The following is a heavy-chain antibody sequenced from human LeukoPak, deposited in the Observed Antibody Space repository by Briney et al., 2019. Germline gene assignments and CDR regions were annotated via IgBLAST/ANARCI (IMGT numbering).Heavy chain of an antibody. Sequence: GGSLRLSCAASGFTFNTYWMHWVRQGPGKGLVWVSRINGDGSSSSYADSVKGRFTISRDNAKNSLYLQMNSLRAEDTAVYYCAKTNDYGYNDYWGQGTLVTVSS. J-gene: IGHJ4*02. V-gene: IGHV3-74*01. CDR1: GFTFNTYW. CDR3: AKTNDYGYNDY. CDR2: INGDGSSS. D-gene: IGHD4-17*01.